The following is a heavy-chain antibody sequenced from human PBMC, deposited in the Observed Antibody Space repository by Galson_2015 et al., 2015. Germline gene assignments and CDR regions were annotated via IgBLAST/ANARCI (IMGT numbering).Heavy chain of an antibody. D-gene: IGHD1-1*01. CDR2: ISGSAGYI. CDR3: AKEGARLESWFYH. CDR1: GFTFSRFD. J-gene: IGHJ5*02. Sequence: SLRLSCAASGFTFSRFDMNWVRQAPGKGLEWVSAISGSAGYIYYADSVKGRFTISRDNSKNTLYLQMSSLRAEDTAVYYCAKEGARLESWFYHWGQGTLVTVSS. V-gene: IGHV3-23*01.